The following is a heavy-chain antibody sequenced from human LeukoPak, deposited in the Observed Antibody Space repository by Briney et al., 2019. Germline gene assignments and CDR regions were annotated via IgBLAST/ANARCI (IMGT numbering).Heavy chain of an antibody. V-gene: IGHV3-30*18. CDR2: ISYDGSNK. D-gene: IGHD6-13*01. CDR3: AKYSSSWYGMDV. CDR1: GFTLSSYG. J-gene: IGHJ6*02. Sequence: PGGSLRLSCAASGFTLSSYGMHWVRQAPGKGLEWVAVISYDGSNKYYADSVKGRFTISRDNSKNTLYLQMNSLRAEDTAVYYCAKYSSSWYGMDVWGQGTTVTVSS.